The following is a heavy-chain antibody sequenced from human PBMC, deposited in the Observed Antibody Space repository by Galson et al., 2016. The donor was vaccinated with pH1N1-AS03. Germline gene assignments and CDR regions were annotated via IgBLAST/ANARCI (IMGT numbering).Heavy chain of an antibody. CDR3: ARSINGSPADY. D-gene: IGHD1-26*01. V-gene: IGHV4-39*01. CDR2: IYYTGST. Sequence: GWTRQPPGKGLEWIGNIYYTGSTYYNPSLKSRVTLSADMSKNQFSLQLNSVSAADTAVYYCARSINGSPADYWGQGTLVTVSS. J-gene: IGHJ4*02.